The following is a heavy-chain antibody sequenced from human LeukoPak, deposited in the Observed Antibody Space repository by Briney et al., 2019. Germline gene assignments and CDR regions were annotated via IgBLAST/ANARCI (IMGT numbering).Heavy chain of an antibody. Sequence: GGSLRLSCAASGFTLSTYSMNWVRQAAGKGLEWVSSISSSARYMYYADSVKGRFTISRDNAKNSLYLQMNSLRAEDTAVYYCAMVLVSDAFDIWGQGTMVTVSS. CDR3: AMVLVSDAFDI. V-gene: IGHV3-21*01. J-gene: IGHJ3*02. D-gene: IGHD2-8*02. CDR2: ISSSARYM. CDR1: GFTLSTYS.